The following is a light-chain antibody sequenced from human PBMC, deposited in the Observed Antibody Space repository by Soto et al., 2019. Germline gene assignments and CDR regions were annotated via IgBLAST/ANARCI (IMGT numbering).Light chain of an antibody. CDR1: QSISVW. CDR2: KAS. CDR3: KEYNNRWT. J-gene: IGKJ1*01. V-gene: IGKV1-5*03. Sequence: DIQMTQSPSTLSASVGDRDTITCRASQSISVWLAWFQQKPGNAPKLLIYKASTLESGVPSRFSGSGSGTEFTLTISSLQPDESATYCSKEYNNRWTFGQGTNADIK.